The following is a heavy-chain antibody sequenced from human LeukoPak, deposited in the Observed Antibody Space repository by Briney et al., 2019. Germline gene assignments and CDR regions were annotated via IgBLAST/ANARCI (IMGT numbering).Heavy chain of an antibody. J-gene: IGHJ3*02. V-gene: IGHV4-31*03. Sequence: PSQTLSLTCTVSGGSISSGGYHWSWIRQHPGKGLEWIGYIYYSGSTYYNPSLKSRVTISVDTSKNQFSLKLSSVTAADTAVYYCARESLPRGTFDIWGQGTMVTVSS. CDR2: IYYSGST. CDR1: GGSISSGGYH. D-gene: IGHD6-13*01. CDR3: ARESLPRGTFDI.